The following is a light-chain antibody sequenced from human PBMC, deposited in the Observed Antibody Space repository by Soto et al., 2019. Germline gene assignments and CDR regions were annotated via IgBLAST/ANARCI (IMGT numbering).Light chain of an antibody. CDR2: AVT. J-gene: IGLJ2*01. CDR3: SSYTTSSTVV. V-gene: IGLV2-14*01. Sequence: QSALTQPASVSGSPGQSITISCTGTSSDVGGYNYVSWYQQHPGKAPKLMIYAVTDRPSGVSNRFSGSKSGNTASLIISGLQAEDEADYYCSSYTTSSTVVFGGGTKLTVL. CDR1: SSDVGGYNY.